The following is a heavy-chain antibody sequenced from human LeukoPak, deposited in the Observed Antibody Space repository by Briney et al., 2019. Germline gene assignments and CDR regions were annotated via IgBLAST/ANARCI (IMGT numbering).Heavy chain of an antibody. CDR1: GGSISSYY. Sequence: SETLSLTCTVSGGSISSYYWSWFRQPPGKGLEWIGYIYYSGSTNYNPSLKSRVTISVDTSKNQFSLKLSSVTAADTAVYYCARDPFTSPFDIWGQGTMVTVSS. J-gene: IGHJ3*02. V-gene: IGHV4-59*01. CDR2: IYYSGST. CDR3: ARDPFTSPFDI. D-gene: IGHD2-2*01.